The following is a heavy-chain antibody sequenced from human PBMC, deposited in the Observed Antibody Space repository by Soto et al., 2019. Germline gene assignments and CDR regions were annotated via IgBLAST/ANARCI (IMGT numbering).Heavy chain of an antibody. Sequence: SETLSLTCTVCGGSIXSSSYSWGWLRQTPGKGLEFIGSMYYSGTTYYNPSLKSRVTISVDTSKNQFTLKLISVTAADTAVYYCAVVDSTGNWFDPWGEGALVTVSS. CDR2: MYYSGTT. V-gene: IGHV4-39*01. CDR1: GGSIXSSSYS. D-gene: IGHD6-25*01. CDR3: AVVDSTGNWFDP. J-gene: IGHJ5*02.